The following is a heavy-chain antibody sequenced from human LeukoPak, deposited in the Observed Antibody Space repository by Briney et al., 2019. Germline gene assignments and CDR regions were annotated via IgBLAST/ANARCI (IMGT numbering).Heavy chain of an antibody. Sequence: SETLSLTCTVSGGSISSYYWSWIRQPAGKGLEWIGRIYTSESTNYNPSLKSRVTMSVDTSKNQFSLKLSSVTAADTAVYYCARDRRGSYYITDAFDIWGQGTMVTVS. D-gene: IGHD1-26*01. CDR3: ARDRRGSYYITDAFDI. CDR2: IYTSEST. J-gene: IGHJ3*02. CDR1: GGSISSYY. V-gene: IGHV4-4*07.